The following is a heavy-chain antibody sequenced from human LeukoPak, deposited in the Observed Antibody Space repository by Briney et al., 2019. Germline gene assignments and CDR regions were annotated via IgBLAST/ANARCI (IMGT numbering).Heavy chain of an antibody. Sequence: PGGSLRLSCAASGFTVSSNYISSVRQAPGKGLELVSLIYSGGYAYYAASVKGRFTISRDKSKNTLYLQMNSLRAEDTAVYYCARNRGYYYYYMDVWAKGTTVTVSS. CDR1: GFTVSSNY. J-gene: IGHJ6*03. V-gene: IGHV3-53*01. CDR3: ARNRGYYYYYMDV. CDR2: IYSGGYA.